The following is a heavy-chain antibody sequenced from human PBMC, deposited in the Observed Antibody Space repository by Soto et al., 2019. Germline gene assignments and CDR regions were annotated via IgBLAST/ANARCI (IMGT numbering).Heavy chain of an antibody. V-gene: IGHV4-59*08. CDR1: GGPLSNYY. J-gene: IGHJ4*02. CDR2: MAYSGYR. CDR3: ARRHGLDIDAYY. D-gene: IGHD3-10*01. Sequence: SETLSLTCTISGGPLSNYYCSWFRQSPGQGLEWIGYMAYSGYRSYNPSLRSRLTISLDTSKNQFSLNLSSVTAADTAVYFCARRHGLDIDAYYWGQGILVTVSS.